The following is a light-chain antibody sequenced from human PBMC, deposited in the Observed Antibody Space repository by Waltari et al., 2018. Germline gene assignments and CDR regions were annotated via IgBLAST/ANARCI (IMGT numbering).Light chain of an antibody. Sequence: QSVLTQPPSVSGAPGQRVTISCTGSSSNIGAGYDVNWHQCLPGTAPKLLIYGNTKRPSGVPDRFSGSKSGTSASLAITGLQAEDEADYCCQSYDSRRSAWVFGGGTKLTVL. CDR3: QSYDSRRSAWV. CDR1: SSNIGAGYD. CDR2: GNT. V-gene: IGLV1-40*01. J-gene: IGLJ3*02.